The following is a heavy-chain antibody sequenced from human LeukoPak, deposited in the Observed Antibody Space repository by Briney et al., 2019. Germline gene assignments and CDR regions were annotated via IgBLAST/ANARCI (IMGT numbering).Heavy chain of an antibody. Sequence: PGGSLRLSCAASGFNFNACSMHWVRQAPGKGLEWVAVISYDGSNKYYADSVKGRFTISRDNSKNTLYLQMNSLRAEDTAVYYCARDEITMVRGVIQGYYMDVWGKGTTVTVSS. CDR2: ISYDGSNK. CDR3: ARDEITMVRGVIQGYYMDV. CDR1: GFNFNACS. V-gene: IGHV3-30-3*01. D-gene: IGHD3-10*01. J-gene: IGHJ6*03.